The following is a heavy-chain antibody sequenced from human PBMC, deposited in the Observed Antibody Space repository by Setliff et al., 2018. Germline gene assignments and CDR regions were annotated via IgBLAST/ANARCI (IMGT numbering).Heavy chain of an antibody. Sequence: SETLSLTCAASGGTFTYYYWTWIRQPPRKGLEWIGEINHSGTTNYNPSLRSRVTISIDSSRFQFSPNLRSVTAADTAVYYCARGRNVAIRLLDSWSQGNLVTVSS. D-gene: IGHD2-15*01. CDR3: ARGRNVAIRLLDS. CDR1: GGTFTYYY. V-gene: IGHV4-34*01. J-gene: IGHJ4*02. CDR2: INHSGTT.